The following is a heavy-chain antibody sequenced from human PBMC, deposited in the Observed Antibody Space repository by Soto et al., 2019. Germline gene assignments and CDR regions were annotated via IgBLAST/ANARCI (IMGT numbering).Heavy chain of an antibody. Sequence: PGGSLRLSCAASGFTFSSYSMNWVRQAPGKGLEWVSSISSSSSYIYYADSVKGRFTISRDNAKNSLYLQMNSLRAEDTAVYYSARAPAITIFKPDDAFDIWGQGTMVTVSS. V-gene: IGHV3-21*01. CDR2: ISSSSSYI. CDR3: ARAPAITIFKPDDAFDI. D-gene: IGHD3-3*01. J-gene: IGHJ3*02. CDR1: GFTFSSYS.